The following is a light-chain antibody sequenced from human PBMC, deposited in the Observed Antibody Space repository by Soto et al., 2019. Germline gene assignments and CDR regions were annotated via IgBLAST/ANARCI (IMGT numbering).Light chain of an antibody. J-gene: IGLJ1*01. V-gene: IGLV1-40*01. CDR1: SSNIGAGYD. Sequence: QSVLTQPPSVSGAPGQRVTISCTGSSSNIGAGYDVHWYQQLPGTAPKLLIYSNYDRPSGVPDRFSGSTSGTSASLVIRGLQSEDEADYYCAAWDDILNGYVFGGGTKLTVL. CDR2: SNY. CDR3: AAWDDILNGYV.